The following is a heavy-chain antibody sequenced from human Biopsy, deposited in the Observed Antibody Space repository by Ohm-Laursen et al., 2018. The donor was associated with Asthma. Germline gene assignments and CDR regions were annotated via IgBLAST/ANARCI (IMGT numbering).Heavy chain of an antibody. CDR3: ARCQVGYSSGWSLLLKKIYYSGMDV. CDR1: GGTFSNFA. Sequence: SSVKVSCKAPGGTFSNFAISWVRQAPGQGLEWLGGIMTVFGTTNYAQKFQGRVTITAGESTSTAYMEVTSLRSGDTAIYYCARCQVGYSSGWSLLLKKIYYSGMDVWGQGTAVTVSS. J-gene: IGHJ6*02. CDR2: IMTVFGTT. D-gene: IGHD6-19*01. V-gene: IGHV1-69*01.